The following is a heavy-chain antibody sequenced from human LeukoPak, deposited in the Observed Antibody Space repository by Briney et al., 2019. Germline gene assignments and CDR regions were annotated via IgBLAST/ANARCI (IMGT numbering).Heavy chain of an antibody. CDR1: GLTFSIYS. CDR3: ARSNPDWLFRT. CDR2: ISSSSSYI. J-gene: IGHJ5*02. D-gene: IGHD3/OR15-3a*01. Sequence: GGSLRLSCAAPGLTFSIYSMICVRQAPGKGLEWVSSISSSSSYIYYADSVKGRFTISRDNAKNSLYLQMNSLRAEATAVYYCARSNPDWLFRTWGQGTLVTVSS. V-gene: IGHV3-21*01.